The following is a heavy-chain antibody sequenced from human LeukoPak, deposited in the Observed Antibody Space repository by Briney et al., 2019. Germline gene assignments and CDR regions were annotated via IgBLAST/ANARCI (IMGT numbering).Heavy chain of an antibody. J-gene: IGHJ4*02. CDR1: GFTFSSYA. CDR3: AKWGRRGFLEWLLYGDFDY. CDR2: ISGSGGST. D-gene: IGHD3-3*01. V-gene: IGHV3-23*01. Sequence: PGGSLRLSCAASGFTFSSYAMSWVRQAPGKGLEWVSAISGSGGSTYYADSVKGRFTISRDNSKNTLYLQMNSLRAEDTAVYYCAKWGRRGFLEWLLYGDFDYWGQGTLVTVSS.